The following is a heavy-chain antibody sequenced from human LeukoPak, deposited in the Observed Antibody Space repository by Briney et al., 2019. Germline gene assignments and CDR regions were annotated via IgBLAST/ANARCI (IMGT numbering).Heavy chain of an antibody. CDR2: INHSRST. J-gene: IGHJ5*02. D-gene: IGHD1-26*01. V-gene: IGHV4-34*01. CDR3: ARGDAGGSYVT. CDR1: GGSFSGYY. Sequence: SETLSFTCAVYGGSFSGYYWSWIRQPPGKGLEWIGEINHSRSTNYNPSLKSRVTISVDTSKNQFSLKLSSVTAADTAVYYCARGDAGGSYVTWGQGTLVTVSS.